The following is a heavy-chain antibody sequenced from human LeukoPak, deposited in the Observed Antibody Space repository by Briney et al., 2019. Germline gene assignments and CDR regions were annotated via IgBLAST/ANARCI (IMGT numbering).Heavy chain of an antibody. V-gene: IGHV3-15*01. J-gene: IGHJ4*02. D-gene: IGHD5-18*01. CDR1: GFTFNNAW. Sequence: GGSLRLSCAASGFTFNNAWMSWVRQAPGKGLEWVGRIKSKISVGTTDYAAPVKGRFTISRDDSKNTLYLQMNSLKTEDTAVYYCTTGGYSYGTYYFDYWGQGTLVTVSS. CDR3: TTGGYSYGTYYFDY. CDR2: IKSKISVGTT.